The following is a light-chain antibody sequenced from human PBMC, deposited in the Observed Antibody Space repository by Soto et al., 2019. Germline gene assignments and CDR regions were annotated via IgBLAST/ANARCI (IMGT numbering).Light chain of an antibody. CDR1: SSNIGAGYD. V-gene: IGLV1-40*01. Sequence: QSVLTQPPSVSGAPGQRVTISCTGSSSNIGAGYDVHWYQQLPGTDPKLLIFGNSNRPSGVSDRFSGSKSGTSASLAITGLQAEDEADYHCQSYDSSLSVYVFGTGTKVTVL. CDR2: GNS. CDR3: QSYDSSLSVYV. J-gene: IGLJ1*01.